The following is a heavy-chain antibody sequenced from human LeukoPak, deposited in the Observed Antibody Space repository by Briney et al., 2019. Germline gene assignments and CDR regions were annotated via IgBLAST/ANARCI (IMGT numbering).Heavy chain of an antibody. CDR2: INQDGSEE. D-gene: IGHD5-12*01. Sequence: GGSLRLSCAASGFTFSHYWMTWVRQAPGKGLEWVAHINQDGSEEHYMDSVKARFTISRDNAKNSLSLQMNSLRAEHTAVYYCVRDGGVSGYDLLDYWGQGTLVTVSS. CDR1: GFTFSHYW. CDR3: VRDGGVSGYDLLDY. J-gene: IGHJ4*02. V-gene: IGHV3-7*01.